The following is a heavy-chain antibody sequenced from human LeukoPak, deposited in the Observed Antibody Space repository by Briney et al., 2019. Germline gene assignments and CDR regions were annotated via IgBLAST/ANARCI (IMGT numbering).Heavy chain of an antibody. CDR1: GGSISSGYY. J-gene: IGHJ4*02. Sequence: PSETLSLTCTVSGGSISSGYYWGWIRQPPGKGLEWIASIYHSGSTYYNPSLKSRVTISVDTSKKQFSLKLSSVTAADTAVYYCASGISGSYYGRPFGYWGQGTLVTVSS. CDR2: IYHSGST. V-gene: IGHV4-38-2*02. D-gene: IGHD1-26*01. CDR3: ASGISGSYYGRPFGY.